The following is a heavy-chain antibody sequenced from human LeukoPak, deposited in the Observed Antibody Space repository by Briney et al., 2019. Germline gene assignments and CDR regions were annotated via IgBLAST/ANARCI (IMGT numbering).Heavy chain of an antibody. Sequence: SETLSLTCTVSGGSISSYYWSWIPQPPGKGLEWIGYIYYSGSTNYNPSLKSRVTISVDTSKNQFSLKLSSVTAADTAVYYCARDYGDYVGAFDIWGQGTMVTVSS. D-gene: IGHD4-17*01. CDR2: IYYSGST. CDR3: ARDYGDYVGAFDI. J-gene: IGHJ3*02. V-gene: IGHV4-59*01. CDR1: GGSISSYY.